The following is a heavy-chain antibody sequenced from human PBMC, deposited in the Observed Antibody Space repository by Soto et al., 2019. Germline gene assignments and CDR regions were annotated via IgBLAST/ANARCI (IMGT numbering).Heavy chain of an antibody. CDR3: ARAVGVVTDDY. Sequence: QVQLVQSGAEVKKPGASVKVSCKASGYTFTSYAMHWVCQAPGQRLEWMGWINAGNGNTKYSQKFQGRVPITRDTSASTAYMELSSLRSEDTAVYYCARAVGVVTDDYWGQGTLVTVSS. CDR2: INAGNGNT. D-gene: IGHD2-15*01. V-gene: IGHV1-3*01. J-gene: IGHJ4*02. CDR1: GYTFTSYA.